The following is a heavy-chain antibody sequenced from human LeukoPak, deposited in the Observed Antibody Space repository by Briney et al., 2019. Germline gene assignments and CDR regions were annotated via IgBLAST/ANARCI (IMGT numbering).Heavy chain of an antibody. CDR2: IFYSGST. Sequence: SETLSLTCTVSGGSIRGGDYYWGWLRQPPGKGLEWIGSIFYSGSTYYNPSLKSRVTISVDTSKTQFSLKLSSVTAADTAVYYCAKQQLVRCFDYWGQGTLVTVSS. D-gene: IGHD6-13*01. J-gene: IGHJ4*02. V-gene: IGHV4-39*01. CDR1: GGSIRGGDYY. CDR3: AKQQLVRCFDY.